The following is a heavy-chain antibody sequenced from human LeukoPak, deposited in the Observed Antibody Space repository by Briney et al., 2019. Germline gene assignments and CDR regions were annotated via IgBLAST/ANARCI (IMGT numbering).Heavy chain of an antibody. V-gene: IGHV1-18*01. CDR1: GYTFTSYG. CDR3: ARDPPYYDFWSLYYGMDV. CDR2: ISAYNGNT. D-gene: IGHD3-3*01. Sequence: ASVKVSCKASGYTFTSYGISWVRQAPGQELEWMGWISAYNGNTNYAQKLQGRVTMTTDTSTSTAYMELRSLRSDDTAVYYCARDPPYYDFWSLYYGMDVWGQGTTVTVSS. J-gene: IGHJ6*02.